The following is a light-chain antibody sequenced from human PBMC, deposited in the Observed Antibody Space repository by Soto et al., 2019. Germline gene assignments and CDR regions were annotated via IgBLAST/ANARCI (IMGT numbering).Light chain of an antibody. CDR2: DAS. V-gene: IGKV3-15*01. Sequence: ETVMKQSPSTLSVSPGERVTLSCRASQSINSNLAWDQQRPCQAPRVLIYDASTSAPAVPARFSGSGSGTYFTLTISSLQSEDFAVYSCDQDNNWPPYYTIGQGTKLESK. CDR1: QSINSN. J-gene: IGKJ2*01. CDR3: DQDNNWPPYYT.